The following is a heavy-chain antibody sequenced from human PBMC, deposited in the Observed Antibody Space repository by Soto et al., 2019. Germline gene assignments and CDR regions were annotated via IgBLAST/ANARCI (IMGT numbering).Heavy chain of an antibody. V-gene: IGHV4-4*02. CDR1: GGSISSNNW. Sequence: SETLSLTCAVSGGSISSNNWWSWVRQPPGKGLEWIGEIYHSGSTNYNPSLESRVTILVDKSKNQFSLNLSSVTAADTAVYYCAIRTDYYASSGTFDYWGQGTLVTVSS. CDR2: IYHSGST. CDR3: AIRTDYYASSGTFDY. D-gene: IGHD3-22*01. J-gene: IGHJ4*02.